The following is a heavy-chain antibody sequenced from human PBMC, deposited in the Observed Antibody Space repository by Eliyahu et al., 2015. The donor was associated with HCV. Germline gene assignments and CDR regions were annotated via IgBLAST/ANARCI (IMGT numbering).Heavy chain of an antibody. CDR3: AREQVLVVVSTDRIRKMTRDWFDP. J-gene: IGHJ5*02. V-gene: IGHV4-38-2*02. CDR2: VYNSGTT. Sequence: GKGLEWIGTVYNSGTTYYNPSLKSRVTISVDTSNNQLFLRLSSVTAADTAVYYCAREQVLVVVSTDRIRKMTRDWFDPWGQGTLVTVSS. D-gene: IGHD2-2*01.